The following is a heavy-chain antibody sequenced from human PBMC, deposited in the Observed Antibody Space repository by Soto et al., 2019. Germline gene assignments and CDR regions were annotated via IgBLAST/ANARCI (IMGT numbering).Heavy chain of an antibody. D-gene: IGHD3-22*01. Sequence: EVQLLESGGGLVQPGGSLRLSCAASGFTFSSYAMSWVRQAPGKGLEWVSAISGSGGSTYYADSVKGRFTIPRDNSKNTLYLQMNSLRAEDTAVYYCAKDSYSYYDSSGYYYYYGMDVWGQGTTVTVSS. CDR3: AKDSYSYYDSSGYYYYYGMDV. J-gene: IGHJ6*02. V-gene: IGHV3-23*01. CDR1: GFTFSSYA. CDR2: ISGSGGST.